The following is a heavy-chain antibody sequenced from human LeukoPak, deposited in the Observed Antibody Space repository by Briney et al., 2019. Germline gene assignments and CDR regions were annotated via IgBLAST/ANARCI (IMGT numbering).Heavy chain of an antibody. CDR1: GFTFSDYY. CDR3: ARDLRFLEWLLETNWFDP. CDR2: ISSSGSTI. D-gene: IGHD3-3*01. Sequence: GGSLRLSCAASGFTFSDYYVSWIRQAPGKGLEWVSYISSSGSTIYYADSVKGRFAISRDNAKNSLYLQMNSLRAEDTAVYYCARDLRFLEWLLETNWFDPWGQGTLVTVSS. V-gene: IGHV3-11*01. J-gene: IGHJ5*02.